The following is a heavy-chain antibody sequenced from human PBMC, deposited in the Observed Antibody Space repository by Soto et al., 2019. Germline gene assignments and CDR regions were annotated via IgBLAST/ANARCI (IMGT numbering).Heavy chain of an antibody. D-gene: IGHD3-16*02. Sequence: QVPLVQSGAEVKKPGASVKVSCKASGYTFTSYGISWVRQAPGQGLEWMGWISGYNGNTNYAQKLQGKVTMTIDTSTSTADMELRSLRSDDTAVYYGARDEWGLHLGDLSLDYYYCYMDVWGKGTTVTVSS. CDR3: ARDEWGLHLGDLSLDYYYCYMDV. V-gene: IGHV1-18*01. CDR1: GYTFTSYG. J-gene: IGHJ6*03. CDR2: ISGYNGNT.